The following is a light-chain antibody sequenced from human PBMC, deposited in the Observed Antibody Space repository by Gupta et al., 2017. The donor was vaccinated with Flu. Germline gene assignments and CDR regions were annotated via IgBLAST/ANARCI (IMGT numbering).Light chain of an antibody. J-gene: IGKJ3*01. CDR2: GAS. Sequence: GTLSLAPGERATLSCRASQRGSSNYLAWYQQKPGKAPRLLIYGASSRATGIPDRFSGSGSGTEFTLTVSRLEPEDFAVYYCQQYGRSPFTFGHGTKVDFK. V-gene: IGKV3-20*01. CDR3: QQYGRSPFT. CDR1: QRGSSNY.